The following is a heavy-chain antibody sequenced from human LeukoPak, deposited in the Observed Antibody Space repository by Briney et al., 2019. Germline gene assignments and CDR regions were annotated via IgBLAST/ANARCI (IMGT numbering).Heavy chain of an antibody. CDR3: VKGYCSSTSCYGDY. CDR1: GFTVSSNY. J-gene: IGHJ4*02. V-gene: IGHV3-53*04. D-gene: IGHD2-2*01. CDR2: IYSGGST. Sequence: GGSLRLSCAASGFTVSSNYMSWVRQAPGKGLEWVSVIYSGGSTYYADSVKGRFTISRHNSKNTLYLQMNSLRAEDTAVYYCVKGYCSSTSCYGDYWGQGALVTVSS.